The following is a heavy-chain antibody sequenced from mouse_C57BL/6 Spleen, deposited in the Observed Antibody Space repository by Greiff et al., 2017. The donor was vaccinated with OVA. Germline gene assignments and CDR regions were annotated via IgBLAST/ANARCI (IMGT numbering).Heavy chain of an antibody. J-gene: IGHJ4*01. D-gene: IGHD3-2*02. Sequence: EVMLVESGGGLVKPGGSLKLSCAASGFTFSSYAMSWVRQTPEKRLEWVATISDGGSYTYYPDNVKGRFTISRDNAKNNLYLQMSHLKSEDTAMYYCARDPTAQATYYYAMDYWGQGTSVTVSS. CDR1: GFTFSSYA. CDR3: ARDPTAQATYYYAMDY. CDR2: ISDGGSYT. V-gene: IGHV5-4*01.